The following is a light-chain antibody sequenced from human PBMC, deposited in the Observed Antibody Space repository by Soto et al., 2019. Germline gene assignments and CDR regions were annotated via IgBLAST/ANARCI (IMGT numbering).Light chain of an antibody. CDR1: KNDIGVYDF. J-gene: IGLJ1*01. CDR2: EVV. CDR3: HPYAGSNTYV. V-gene: IGLV2-8*01. Sequence: QSVLTQPPSATGSPGQSVTISCTGTKNDIGVYDFVSWYQHHPGKAPRLIIYEVVQRPSGVPDRFSGSKSGNTASLTVYGLQAADEADYFCHPYAGSNTYVFSSGTKVTVL.